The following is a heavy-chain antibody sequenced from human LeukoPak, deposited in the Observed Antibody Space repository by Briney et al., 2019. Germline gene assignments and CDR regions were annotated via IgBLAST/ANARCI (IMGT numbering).Heavy chain of an antibody. J-gene: IGHJ5*02. Sequence: GGSLRLSCAASGFTFSSYWMHWVPQAPGKGLVWVSRINSDGSSTSYADSVKGRFTISRDNAKNTLYLQMNSLRAEDTAVYYCAREDYYDSSGFDPWGQGTLVTVSS. CDR3: AREDYYDSSGFDP. D-gene: IGHD3-22*01. CDR2: INSDGSST. CDR1: GFTFSSYW. V-gene: IGHV3-74*01.